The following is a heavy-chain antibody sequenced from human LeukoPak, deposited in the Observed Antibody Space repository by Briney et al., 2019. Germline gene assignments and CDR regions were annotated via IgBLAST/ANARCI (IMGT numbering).Heavy chain of an antibody. D-gene: IGHD6-13*01. CDR2: ISASGGSR. CDR1: GFTFSNYA. CDR3: AKEMESSTWYIDY. V-gene: IGHV3-23*01. Sequence: PGGSLRLSCAASGFTFSNYAMNWVRQAPGKGLEWVSAISASGGSRFYTDSVKGRFTISRDNSKNTLFLLMNSQRVEDTAVYYCAKEMESSTWYIDYWGQGTLVSVSS. J-gene: IGHJ4*02.